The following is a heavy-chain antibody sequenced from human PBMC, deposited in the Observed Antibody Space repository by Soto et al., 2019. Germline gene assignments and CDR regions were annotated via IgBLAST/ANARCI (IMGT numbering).Heavy chain of an antibody. CDR3: ARPGTTSYSYYYGMDV. CDR2: IDPSDSYT. Sequence: GESLKIAWKDSGYSFTSYWISCVRQMSGKGLEWMGRIDPSDSYTNYSPSFQGHVTISADKSISTAYLQWSSLKASDTDMYYCARPGTTSYSYYYGMDVWGQGTTVTVSS. CDR1: GYSFTSYW. J-gene: IGHJ6*02. V-gene: IGHV5-10-1*01. D-gene: IGHD1-7*01.